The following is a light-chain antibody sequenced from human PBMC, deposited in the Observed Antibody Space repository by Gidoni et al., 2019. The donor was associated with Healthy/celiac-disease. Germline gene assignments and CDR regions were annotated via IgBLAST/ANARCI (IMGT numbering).Light chain of an antibody. V-gene: IGKV3-20*01. Sequence: SPGERATLSCRASQSVSSSYLAWYQQKPGQAPRLLIYGASSRATGIPDRFSGSGSGTDFTLTISRLEPEDVAVYYCQQYGSSPPKYTFGQGTKLEIK. CDR3: QQYGSSPPKYT. CDR2: GAS. J-gene: IGKJ2*01. CDR1: QSVSSSY.